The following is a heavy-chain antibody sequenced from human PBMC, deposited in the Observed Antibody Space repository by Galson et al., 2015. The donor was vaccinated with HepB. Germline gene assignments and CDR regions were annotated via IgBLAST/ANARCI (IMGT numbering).Heavy chain of an antibody. Sequence: SVKVSCKASGGTFSSYAISWVRQAPGQGLEWMGGIIPIFGTANYAQKFPGRVTITADKSTSTAYMELSSLRSEDTAVYYCASSYYDSSGYYSFDYWGQGTLVTVSS. CDR3: ASSYYDSSGYYSFDY. V-gene: IGHV1-69*06. D-gene: IGHD3-22*01. CDR2: IIPIFGTA. CDR1: GGTFSSYA. J-gene: IGHJ4*02.